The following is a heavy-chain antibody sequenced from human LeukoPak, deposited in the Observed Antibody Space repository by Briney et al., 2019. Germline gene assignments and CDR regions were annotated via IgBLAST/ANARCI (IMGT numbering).Heavy chain of an antibody. Sequence: PGGSLRLSCVTSGFTFGSYAMNWVRQAPGKGLEWVSLIYSRGGTSYADSVKGRFTISRDSSKNTLFLQMNSLRVEDTAVYYCARDPPGIAASGTYWGQGTLVTVSS. J-gene: IGHJ4*02. CDR3: ARDPPGIAASGTY. D-gene: IGHD6-13*01. CDR1: GFTFGSYA. V-gene: IGHV3-53*01. CDR2: IYSRGGT.